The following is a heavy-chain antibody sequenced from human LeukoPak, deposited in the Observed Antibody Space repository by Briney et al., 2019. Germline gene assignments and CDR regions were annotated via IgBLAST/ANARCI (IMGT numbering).Heavy chain of an antibody. CDR2: IYYGGYT. CDR3: ARDLTFRTFYGSGSYLDE. CDR1: GGSISSSNSY. V-gene: IGHV4-39*07. D-gene: IGHD3-10*01. Sequence: SETLSLTCTVSGGSISSSNSYWGWIRQPPGKGLEWIGSIYYGGYTSYNPSLKSRVTILVDMSKNQFSLRLTSVTAADTAVYYCARDLTFRTFYGSGSYLDEWGQGTLVTVSS. J-gene: IGHJ4*02.